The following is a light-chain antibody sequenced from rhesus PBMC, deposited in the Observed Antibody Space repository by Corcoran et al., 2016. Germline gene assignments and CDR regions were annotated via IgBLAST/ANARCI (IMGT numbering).Light chain of an antibody. CDR3: SSYATFTTFT. CDR1: RSDIGGSNR. CDR2: GVL. V-gene: IGLV2-13*03. J-gene: IGLJ1*01. Sequence: QSAPTQSPSMSGSPGPSVTISCTGTRSDIGGSNRVSWYQLHPGKAPKVLIYGVLRRPSGVSDRFSGSKSGNTASLTISGLQAEDAADYYCSSYATFTTFTFGSGTRLTVL.